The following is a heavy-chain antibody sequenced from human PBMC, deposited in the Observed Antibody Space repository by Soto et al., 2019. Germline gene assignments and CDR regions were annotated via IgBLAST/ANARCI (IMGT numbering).Heavy chain of an antibody. D-gene: IGHD6-13*01. Sequence: PSETLSLTCTVSGGSISSGGYCWTWIRQHPGKDLEWIGNICYSGSTYYSPSLKNRLTISIDTSKNQFSLKLTSVTAADTAVYYCAAGPNLYFFDYWGQGVLVTVSS. J-gene: IGHJ4*02. CDR1: GGSISSGGYC. CDR2: ICYSGST. CDR3: AAGPNLYFFDY. V-gene: IGHV4-31*03.